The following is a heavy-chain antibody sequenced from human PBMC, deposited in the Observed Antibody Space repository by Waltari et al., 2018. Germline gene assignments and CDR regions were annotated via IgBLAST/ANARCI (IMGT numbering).Heavy chain of an antibody. CDR3: AKEGNSYGYYYYMDV. V-gene: IGHV3-30*18. J-gene: IGHJ6*03. D-gene: IGHD5-18*01. CDR1: GFTFSSYG. CDR2: ISYDGSNK. Sequence: QVQLVESGGGVVQPGRSLRLSCAASGFTFSSYGMHWVRQAPGKGLEGVAVISYDGSNKYYADSVKGRFTISRDNSKNTLYLQMNSLRAEDTAVYYCAKEGNSYGYYYYMDVWGKGTTVTISS.